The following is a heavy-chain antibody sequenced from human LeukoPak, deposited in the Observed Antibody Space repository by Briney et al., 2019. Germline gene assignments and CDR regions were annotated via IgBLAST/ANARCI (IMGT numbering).Heavy chain of an antibody. CDR1: GYSFTNYW. Sequence: GESLKISCQASGYSFTNYWIAWVRQQPGKGLEWMGIMHPGESEINYSPSFEGQVTISADTSISTAYLEWYSLKASDSAIYYCAKTIASLGSGARYFDPWGQGTMITVSS. J-gene: IGHJ5*02. D-gene: IGHD5/OR15-5a*01. V-gene: IGHV5-51*01. CDR3: AKTIASLGSGARYFDP. CDR2: MHPGESEI.